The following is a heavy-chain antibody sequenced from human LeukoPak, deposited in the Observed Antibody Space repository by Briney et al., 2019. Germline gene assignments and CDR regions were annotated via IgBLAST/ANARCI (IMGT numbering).Heavy chain of an antibody. Sequence: SETLSLTCTVSGGSISSYYWSWIRQPAGEGLEWIGRIYTSGSTNYNPSLQSRVTMSVDTSKNQFSLKLSSVTAADTAVYYCARESGWYGLIDYWGQGTLVTVSS. D-gene: IGHD6-19*01. V-gene: IGHV4-4*07. J-gene: IGHJ4*02. CDR3: ARESGWYGLIDY. CDR2: IYTSGST. CDR1: GGSISSYY.